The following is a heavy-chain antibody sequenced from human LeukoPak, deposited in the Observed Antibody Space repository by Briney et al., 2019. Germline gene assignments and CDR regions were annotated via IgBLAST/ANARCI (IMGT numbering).Heavy chain of an antibody. CDR3: AKDTGWGGYYYGMDV. CDR2: ISWNSGSI. V-gene: IGHV3-9*01. D-gene: IGHD7-27*01. Sequence: PGGSLRLSCAASGFTFDDYAMHWVRQAPGKGLEWVSGISWNSGSIGYADSVKGRFTISRDNAKNSLYLQMNSLRAEDTALYYCAKDTGWGGYYYGMDVWGQGTTVTVSS. J-gene: IGHJ6*02. CDR1: GFTFDDYA.